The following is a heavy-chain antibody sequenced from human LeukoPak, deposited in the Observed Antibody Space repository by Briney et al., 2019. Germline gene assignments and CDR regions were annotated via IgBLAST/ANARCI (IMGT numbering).Heavy chain of an antibody. CDR3: ARGDPDISFGVVGEAFDI. V-gene: IGHV3-20*04. Sequence: PGGSLRLSCAASGFTFDDYGMSWVRQAPGKGLEWVSGINWNGGSTGYADSVKGRFTISRDNAKNSVYLQMNSLRAEDTAVYYCARGDPDISFGVVGEAFDIWGQGTMVTVSS. CDR1: GFTFDDYG. J-gene: IGHJ3*02. D-gene: IGHD3-3*01. CDR2: INWNGGST.